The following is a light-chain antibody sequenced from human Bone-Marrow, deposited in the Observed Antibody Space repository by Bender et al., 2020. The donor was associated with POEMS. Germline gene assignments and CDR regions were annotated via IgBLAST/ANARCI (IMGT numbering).Light chain of an antibody. CDR2: KDT. Sequence: ARVTCSGDSLTKSYAFWYQQRPGQAPRLIILKDTERSSGIPERFSGSNSGNIATLTISGTQALDEADYYCQAWDTSSVVFGGGTKLTVL. J-gene: IGLJ2*01. CDR1: SLTKSY. V-gene: IGLV3-1*01. CDR3: QAWDTSSVV.